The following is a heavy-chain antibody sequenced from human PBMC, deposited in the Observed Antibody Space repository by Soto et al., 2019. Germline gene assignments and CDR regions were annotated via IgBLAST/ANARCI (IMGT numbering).Heavy chain of an antibody. CDR1: GFTFSSYS. D-gene: IGHD2-8*01. J-gene: IGHJ5*02. CDR2: ISSSSSYI. Sequence: EVQLVESGGGLVKPGGSLRLSYAASGFTFSSYSMNWVRQAPGKGLEWVSAISSSSSYIYYADSVKGRFTISRDNAKNSLYLQMNRLRAEDTAVYYCARTDEWRPRPFYPWGQGTLVTVSS. CDR3: ARTDEWRPRPFYP. V-gene: IGHV3-21*01.